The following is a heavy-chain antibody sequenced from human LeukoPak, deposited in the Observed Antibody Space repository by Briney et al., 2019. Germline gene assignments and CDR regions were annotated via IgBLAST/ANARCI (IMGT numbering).Heavy chain of an antibody. Sequence: GGCLRLSCAASGFTFSSYSMNWVRQAPGKGLEWVSSISPSSDYIYYADSVKGRFTISRDNAKNSLYLQMNSLRAGDTAVYYCSRGGTDDPFNYWGQGTLVTVSS. J-gene: IGHJ4*02. D-gene: IGHD1-1*01. CDR2: ISPSSDYI. CDR3: SRGGTDDPFNY. V-gene: IGHV3-21*01. CDR1: GFTFSSYS.